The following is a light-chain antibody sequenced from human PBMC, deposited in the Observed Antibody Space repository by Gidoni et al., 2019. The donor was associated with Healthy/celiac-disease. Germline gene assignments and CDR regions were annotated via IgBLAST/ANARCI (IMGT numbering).Light chain of an antibody. CDR1: QSVLYSSNNKNY. V-gene: IGKV4-1*01. J-gene: IGKJ1*01. CDR3: QQYYSTPPT. Sequence: DIVMTQSPDSLAASLGETATINCKSSQSVLYSSNNKNYLAWYQQKPGQPPKLLIYWASTRESGVPDRFSGSGSGTDFTLTISSLQAEDVAVYYCQQYYSTPPTFGQXTKVEIK. CDR2: WAS.